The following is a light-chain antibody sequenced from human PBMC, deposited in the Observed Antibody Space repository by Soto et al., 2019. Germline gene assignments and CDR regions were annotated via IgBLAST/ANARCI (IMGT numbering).Light chain of an antibody. Sequence: EIVMTQSPATLSVSPGERAALSCRASQSISSNLAWYQQKPGQAPRLLIYAASTLQSGVPSRFSGSGSGTDFTLTISSLQPADFATYYCQQSYNAPLYTFGQGTKLEIK. CDR3: QQSYNAPLYT. V-gene: IGKV3-15*01. CDR1: QSISSN. CDR2: AAS. J-gene: IGKJ2*01.